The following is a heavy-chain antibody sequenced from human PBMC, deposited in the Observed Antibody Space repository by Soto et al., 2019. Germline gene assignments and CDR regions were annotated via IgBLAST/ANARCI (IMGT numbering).Heavy chain of an antibody. Sequence: VASVKVSCKASGYTFTGYYVHWVRQAPGQGLEWMGWINPNSGDTYLAQRFQGRVTMNRDTSIGTAYMELRGLTSDDTAEYYCAKGGAIVAAGTRVYLYYGMDVWGQGTTVTVSS. CDR2: INPNSGDT. D-gene: IGHD1-26*01. CDR3: AKGGAIVAAGTRVYLYYGMDV. CDR1: GYTFTGYY. J-gene: IGHJ6*02. V-gene: IGHV1-2*02.